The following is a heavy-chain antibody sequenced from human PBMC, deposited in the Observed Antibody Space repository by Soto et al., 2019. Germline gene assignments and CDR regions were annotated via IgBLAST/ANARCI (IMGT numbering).Heavy chain of an antibody. J-gene: IGHJ6*02. CDR1: GGSISSGGYY. V-gene: IGHV4-31*03. D-gene: IGHD3-3*02. CDR2: IYYSGST. CDR3: ARGPFLEWLLPPSGMDV. Sequence: SETLSLTCTVSGGSISSGGYYWSWILQHPGKGLEWIGYIYYSGSTYYNPSLKSRVTISVDTSKNQFSLKLSSVTAADTAVYYCARGPFLEWLLPPSGMDVWGQGTTVTVSS.